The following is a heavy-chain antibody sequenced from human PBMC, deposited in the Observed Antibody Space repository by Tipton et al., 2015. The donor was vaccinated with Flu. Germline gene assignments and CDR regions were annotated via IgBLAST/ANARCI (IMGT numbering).Heavy chain of an antibody. Sequence: SLRLSCAASGFSFTTYWMVWVRQRPGRGLEWVSRISSDGSSTSYADSVKGRLTISRDNAKNTLYLQMNSLRAEDTAVYYCARRDYGGKENGMDVWGQGTTVTVSS. CDR1: GFSFTTYW. V-gene: IGHV3-74*01. CDR3: ARRDYGGKENGMDV. CDR2: ISSDGSST. D-gene: IGHD4-23*01. J-gene: IGHJ6*02.